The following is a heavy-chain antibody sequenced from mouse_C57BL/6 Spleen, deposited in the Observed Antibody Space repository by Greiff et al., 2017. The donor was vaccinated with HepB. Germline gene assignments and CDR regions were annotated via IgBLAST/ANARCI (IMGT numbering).Heavy chain of an antibody. CDR1: GFTFSDAW. CDR3: TRGRDYDGWYFDV. CDR2: IRNKANNHAT. D-gene: IGHD2-4*01. J-gene: IGHJ1*03. Sequence: EVKVEESGGGLVQPGGSMKLSCAASGFTFSDAWMDWVRQSPEKGLEWVAEIRNKANNHATYYAESVKGRFTISRDDSKSSVYLQMNSLRAEDTGIYYCTRGRDYDGWYFDVWGTGTTVTVSS. V-gene: IGHV6-6*01.